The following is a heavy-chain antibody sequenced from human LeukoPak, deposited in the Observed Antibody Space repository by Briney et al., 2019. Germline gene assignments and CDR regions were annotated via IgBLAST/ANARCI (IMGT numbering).Heavy chain of an antibody. J-gene: IGHJ3*02. Sequence: PVGALRLCCAGSGFTFSSYGLRWAGPAPGKGLGWVAFIRCDRSNKYYADAAKRRFTTSRDNYTNTLYLQMNSLRAADTAVYYCARHYMTTLTKGAFDIWGQGTMVTVSS. CDR1: GFTFSSYG. V-gene: IGHV3-33*02. D-gene: IGHD4-17*01. CDR2: IRCDRSNK. CDR3: ARHYMTTLTKGAFDI.